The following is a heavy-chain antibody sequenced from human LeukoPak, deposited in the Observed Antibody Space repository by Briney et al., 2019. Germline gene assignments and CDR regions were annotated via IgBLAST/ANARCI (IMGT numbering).Heavy chain of an antibody. J-gene: IGHJ4*02. D-gene: IGHD4-23*01. CDR2: IFYSGST. CDR3: ARDADYGGYYYFDY. CDR1: GGSISSYS. V-gene: IGHV4-59*01. Sequence: PSETLSLTCTVSGGSISSYSWSWVRHPPGKGLEWIAYIFYSGSTNYNPSLKSRVTISVDTSKNQFSLKLSSVTAADTAVYYCARDADYGGYYYFDYWGQGTLVTVSS.